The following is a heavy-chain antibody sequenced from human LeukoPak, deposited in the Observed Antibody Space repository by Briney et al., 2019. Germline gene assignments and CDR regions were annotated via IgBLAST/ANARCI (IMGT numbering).Heavy chain of an antibody. V-gene: IGHV4-59*01. D-gene: IGHD3-3*01. J-gene: IGHJ3*02. CDR3: ALSGYRRAFDI. CDR2: IYYSGST. CDR1: GGSISSYY. Sequence: SETLSLTCTVSGGSISSYYWSWIRQPPGKGLEWLGYIYYSGSTNYNPSLKSRVTISVDTSKNQFSLKLSSVTAADTAVYYCALSGYRRAFDIWGQGTMVTVSS.